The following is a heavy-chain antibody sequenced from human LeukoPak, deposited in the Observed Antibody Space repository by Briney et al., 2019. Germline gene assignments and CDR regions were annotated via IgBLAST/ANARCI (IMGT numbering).Heavy chain of an antibody. CDR3: ARDLAGYCSSTSCSSPHYDYYYYYYMDV. D-gene: IGHD2-2*01. CDR1: GYTFTGYY. Sequence: GASVKVSCKASGYTFTGYYMHWVRQAPGQGLEWMGWINPNSGGTNYAQKFQGRVTMTRDTSISTAYMELSRLRSDDTAVYYCARDLAGYCSSTSCSSPHYDYYYYYYMDVWGEGTTVTVSS. V-gene: IGHV1-2*02. CDR2: INPNSGGT. J-gene: IGHJ6*03.